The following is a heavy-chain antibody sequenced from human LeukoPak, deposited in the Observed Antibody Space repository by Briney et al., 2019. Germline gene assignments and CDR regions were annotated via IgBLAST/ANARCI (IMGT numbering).Heavy chain of an antibody. Sequence: GGSLRLSCAASGFTFSDYAMNWVRQAPGKGLEWVSSISSGGSYISYADSVKGRFTVSRDNAKDSLFLQMRSLRDEDTAVYYCARAPALFGTSSSCLEGADWGREPRVRVSS. J-gene: IGHJ4*02. CDR1: GFTFSDYA. CDR3: ARAPALFGTSSSCLEGAD. D-gene: IGHD3-22*01. CDR2: ISSGGSYI. V-gene: IGHV3-21*01.